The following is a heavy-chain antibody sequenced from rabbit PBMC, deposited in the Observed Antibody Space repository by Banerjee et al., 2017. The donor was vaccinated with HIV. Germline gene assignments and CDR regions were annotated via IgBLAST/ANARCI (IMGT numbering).Heavy chain of an antibody. J-gene: IGHJ4*01. V-gene: IGHV1S7*01. Sequence: QSLEESGGDLVKPGGSLTLTCKASGFDFSSYYMSWVRQAPGKGLVWNGYIDPVFGSTLYADWVNGRFTISSHNAQNTLYLQLNSLTAADTATYFCVRVVAGVYFNLWGPGTLVTVS. CDR1: GFDFSSYY. D-gene: IGHD4-1*01. CDR2: IDPVFGST. CDR3: VRVVAGVYFNL.